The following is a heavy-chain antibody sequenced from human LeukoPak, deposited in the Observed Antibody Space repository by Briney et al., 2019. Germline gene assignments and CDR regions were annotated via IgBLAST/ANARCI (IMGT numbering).Heavy chain of an antibody. Sequence: SETLSLTCTVSGGSISSSSYYWGWIRQPPGKGLEWIGSIYYSGSTYYNPSLKSRVTISVDTSKNQFSLKLSSATAADTAVYYCARHVSYYYDSSGKFDYWGQGTLVTVSS. CDR2: IYYSGST. D-gene: IGHD3-22*01. CDR1: GGSISSSSYY. CDR3: ARHVSYYYDSSGKFDY. V-gene: IGHV4-39*01. J-gene: IGHJ4*02.